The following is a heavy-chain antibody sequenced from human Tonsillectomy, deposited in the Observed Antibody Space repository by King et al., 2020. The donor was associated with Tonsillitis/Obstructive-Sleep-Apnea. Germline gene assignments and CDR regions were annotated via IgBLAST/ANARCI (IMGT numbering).Heavy chain of an antibody. V-gene: IGHV3-23*04. CDR2: INNGGNI. D-gene: IGHD6-19*01. Sequence: VQLVESGGGLAQPGGSLRLSCAASGFSIRSYAMSWVRQAPGKGLEWVSSINNGGNIYDADSVKGRFTISKDTSKNTLHLQMNGLRDADTAVYHCAKDHHSSGWPVFDSWGQGTLVIVSS. J-gene: IGHJ4*02. CDR1: GFSIRSYA. CDR3: AKDHHSSGWPVFDS.